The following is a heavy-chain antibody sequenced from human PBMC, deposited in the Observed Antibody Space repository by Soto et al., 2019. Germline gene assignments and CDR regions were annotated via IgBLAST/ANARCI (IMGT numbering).Heavy chain of an antibody. Sequence: QVQLVESGGGVVQPGRSLRLSCAASGFPFTSYGMHWVREGPEKGLEWVAIISYDGSDKYYAESVKGRFTISRDNSKNHLYLQMNRLRPEDAALYYCVGGQYYFDYRGQGTLVIVSS. J-gene: IGHJ4*02. D-gene: IGHD3-10*01. CDR2: ISYDGSDK. CDR3: VGGQYYFDY. CDR1: GFPFTSYG. V-gene: IGHV3-30*03.